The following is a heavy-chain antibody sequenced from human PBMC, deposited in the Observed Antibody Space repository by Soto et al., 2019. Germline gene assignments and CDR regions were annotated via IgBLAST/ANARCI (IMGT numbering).Heavy chain of an antibody. D-gene: IGHD2-21*01. V-gene: IGHV1-69*01. J-gene: IGHJ6*02. CDR3: ATAYCGNECQPNRAFYYFGWDV. Sequence: QVQLVQSGAEVRKPGSSVKVSCRASGGTFSDFTVTWVRQAPGQGLEWMGGIIPILEATKYAQTFQDRVTFTADESASTVFMELSILRSEYTAVYFCATAYCGNECQPNRAFYYFGWDVWGQGTTVTVSS. CDR2: IIPILEAT. CDR1: GGTFSDFT.